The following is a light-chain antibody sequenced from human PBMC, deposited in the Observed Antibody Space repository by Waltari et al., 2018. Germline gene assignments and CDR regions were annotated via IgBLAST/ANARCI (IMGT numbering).Light chain of an antibody. CDR1: QSVGSN. CDR3: QVYSHWPLYT. J-gene: IGKJ2*01. Sequence: IIMTQSPATLSVSPGERATLACRASQSVGSNLAWYQQTPGQDPRLLIHDASTRATGVPARFSGSGSGTDFTLTISRLQSEDFVVYYCQVYSHWPLYTFGQGTKLEI. CDR2: DAS. V-gene: IGKV3-15*01.